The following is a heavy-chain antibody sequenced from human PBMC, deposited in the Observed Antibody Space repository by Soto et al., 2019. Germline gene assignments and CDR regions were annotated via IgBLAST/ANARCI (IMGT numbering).Heavy chain of an antibody. V-gene: IGHV3-23*01. CDR3: AKDLGSGSHNWYFDL. CDR1: GFTFSSYA. Sequence: EVQLLESGGGLVQPGGSLRLSCAASGFTFSSYAMSWVRQAPGKGLEWVSAISGSGGSTYYADSVKGRFTISRDNSKNTLNLQVNSLRAEDTAVYYCAKDLGSGSHNWYFDLWGRGTLVTVSS. J-gene: IGHJ2*01. D-gene: IGHD3-22*01. CDR2: ISGSGGST.